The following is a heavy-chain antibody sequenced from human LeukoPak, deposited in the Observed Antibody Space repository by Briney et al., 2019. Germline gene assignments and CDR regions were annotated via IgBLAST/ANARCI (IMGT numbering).Heavy chain of an antibody. CDR2: IKEDETAK. V-gene: IGHV3-7*01. CDR3: AREGRELAYCSGSTCYSSGPIDS. J-gene: IGHJ4*02. CDR1: GFIFSSYW. D-gene: IGHD2-2*02. Sequence: PGGSLRLSCAASGFIFSSYWMAWVRQAPGKGLEWVANIKEDETAKYYADSVEGRFTISRDNAKNSLYLQMNSLRAEETAVYYCAREGRELAYCSGSTCYSSGPIDSWGQGTLVTVSS.